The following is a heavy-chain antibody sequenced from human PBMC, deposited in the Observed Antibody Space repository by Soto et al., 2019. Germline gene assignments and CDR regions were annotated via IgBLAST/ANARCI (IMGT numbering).Heavy chain of an antibody. J-gene: IGHJ6*02. D-gene: IGHD2-21*01. CDR2: IYYSGTT. CDR1: GGSISSGGYY. V-gene: IGHV4-31*03. CDR3: AASCVACGGFNYYGMDV. Sequence: SETLSLTCTVSGGSISSGGYYWYWIRQHPGKGLEWIGYIYYSGTTYYNPSLKSRVTISVDTSKNQFSLKLSSVTAADTAVYYCAASCVACGGFNYYGMDVWGQGTTVTAP.